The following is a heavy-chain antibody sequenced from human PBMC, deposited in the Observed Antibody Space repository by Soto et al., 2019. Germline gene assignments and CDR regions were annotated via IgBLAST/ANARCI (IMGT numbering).Heavy chain of an antibody. CDR2: IYSDGST. Sequence: GGSLRLSCAASGFTVSSNYMSWVRQAPGKGLEWVSVIYSDGSTYYADAMRGRFTISRDNSKNTLYLQMNSLRVEDTAVYYCASSGWYDYWGQGTLVTVSS. V-gene: IGHV3-66*01. CDR3: ASSGWYDY. D-gene: IGHD6-19*01. CDR1: GFTVSSNY. J-gene: IGHJ4*02.